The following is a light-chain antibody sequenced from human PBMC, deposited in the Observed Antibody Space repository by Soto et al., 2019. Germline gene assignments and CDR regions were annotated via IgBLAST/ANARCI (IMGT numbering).Light chain of an antibody. V-gene: IGKV1-39*01. CDR3: QQTYTTPWT. J-gene: IGKJ1*01. Sequence: DIQMTQSPSSLSASVGDRVTVTCRASQSITTYLNWFQHRPGKAPKLLIYATSIVPSGVPSRFSGSGSGTDFTLTISSLQPEDFATYSCQQTYTTPWTFGQGTKVEI. CDR2: ATS. CDR1: QSITTY.